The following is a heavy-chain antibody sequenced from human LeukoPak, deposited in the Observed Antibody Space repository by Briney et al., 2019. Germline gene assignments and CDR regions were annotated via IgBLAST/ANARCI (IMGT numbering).Heavy chain of an antibody. J-gene: IGHJ4*02. Sequence: PAGGSLRLSCAASGFTFSSYGMHWVRQAPGKGLEWVAFIRYDGSNKYYADSVKGRFTISRDNSKNTLYLQMNSLRAEDTAVYYCAKVPSGVRGVTCYWGQGTLATVSS. V-gene: IGHV3-30*02. CDR3: AKVPSGVRGVTCY. CDR1: GFTFSSYG. D-gene: IGHD3-10*01. CDR2: IRYDGSNK.